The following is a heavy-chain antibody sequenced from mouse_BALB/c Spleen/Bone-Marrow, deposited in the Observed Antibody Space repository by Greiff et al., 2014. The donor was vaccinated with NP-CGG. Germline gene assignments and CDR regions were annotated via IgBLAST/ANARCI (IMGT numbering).Heavy chain of an antibody. CDR3: ARYGYDGTWFPY. J-gene: IGHJ3*01. Sequence: VQLQQSGPSLVKPSQTLSLTCSVTGDSITSGYWNWIRKFPGNKLEYMGYISYSGSTYYNPSLKSRISITRDTSKNQYYLQLNSVTTEDTATYYCARYGYDGTWFPYWGQGTLVTVSA. V-gene: IGHV3-8*02. D-gene: IGHD2-2*01. CDR1: GDSITSGY. CDR2: ISYSGST.